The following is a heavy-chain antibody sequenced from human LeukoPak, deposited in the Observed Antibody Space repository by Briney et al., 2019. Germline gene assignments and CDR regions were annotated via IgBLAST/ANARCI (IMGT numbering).Heavy chain of an antibody. CDR3: ARGGQSKYDTSGYLNYFGY. J-gene: IGHJ4*02. Sequence: GGSLSLSCAASGFTFSSYAMYWVRQAPGKGLEYVSSISSNGGSTYYANSVKGRFTISRDNSKNTLYLQMGSLRAEDMAVYYCARGGQSKYDTSGYLNYFGYWGPETLVTVSS. CDR1: GFTFSSYA. CDR2: ISSNGGST. V-gene: IGHV3-64*01. D-gene: IGHD3-22*01.